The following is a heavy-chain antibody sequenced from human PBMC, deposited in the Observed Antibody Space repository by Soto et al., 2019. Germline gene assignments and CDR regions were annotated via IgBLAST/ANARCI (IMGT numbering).Heavy chain of an antibody. CDR2: NYYSGST. Sequence: QLQLQESGPGLVKPSETLSLTCTVSGGSISSSSYYWGWIRQPPGKGLEWIGSNYYSGSTYYNPSLKSRVPISVDTSKNPFALTLSSVTAADRAVYYCARLGSDSSGWYGFDYHYYGMDVWGQGTTVTVSS. CDR1: GGSISSSSYY. J-gene: IGHJ6*02. V-gene: IGHV4-39*01. CDR3: ARLGSDSSGWYGFDYHYYGMDV. D-gene: IGHD6-19*01.